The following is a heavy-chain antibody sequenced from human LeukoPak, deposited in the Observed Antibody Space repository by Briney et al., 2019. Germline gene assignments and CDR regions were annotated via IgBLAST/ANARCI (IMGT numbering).Heavy chain of an antibody. D-gene: IGHD4/OR15-4a*01. Sequence: ASVKVSCKASGYTFTGYYMHWVRQAPGQGLEWMGWINPNSGGTNYAQKFQGRVTMTRDTSISTAYMELSRLRSDDTAVYYCARVGYRTYGGNVHWGQGTLVTVSS. CDR3: ARVGYRTYGGNVH. J-gene: IGHJ4*02. V-gene: IGHV1-2*02. CDR2: INPNSGGT. CDR1: GYTFTGYY.